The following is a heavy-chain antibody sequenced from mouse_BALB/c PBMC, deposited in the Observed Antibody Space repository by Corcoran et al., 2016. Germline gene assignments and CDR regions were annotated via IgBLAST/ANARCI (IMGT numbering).Heavy chain of an antibody. CDR2: ILPGSGST. D-gene: IGHD2-2*01. V-gene: IGHV1-9*01. CDR3: ARGRRRNYGYDWAAMDY. Sequence: QVQLQQSGAELMKPGASVKISCKATGYTFSSYWIEWVKQRPGHGLEWIGEILPGSGSTNYNEKFKGKATFTADTSSNTAYMQLSSLTSEDSAVYYCARGRRRNYGYDWAAMDYWGQGTSVTVSS. J-gene: IGHJ4*01. CDR1: GYTFSSYW.